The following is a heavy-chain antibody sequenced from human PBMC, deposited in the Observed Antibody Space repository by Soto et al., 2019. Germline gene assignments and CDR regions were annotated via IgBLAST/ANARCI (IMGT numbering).Heavy chain of an antibody. Sequence: EVQLVESGGGLVQPGGSLRLSCAASGFTFSDHYMDWVRQAPGKGLEWVGRSRNKANSYSTEYAASVKGRFTISRGESKNSLYLQKNSLKTEDTAVYYCARFSGSYTRGLDYWGQGTLVTVSS. CDR2: SRNKANSYST. D-gene: IGHD1-26*01. CDR1: GFTFSDHY. V-gene: IGHV3-72*01. CDR3: ARFSGSYTRGLDY. J-gene: IGHJ4*02.